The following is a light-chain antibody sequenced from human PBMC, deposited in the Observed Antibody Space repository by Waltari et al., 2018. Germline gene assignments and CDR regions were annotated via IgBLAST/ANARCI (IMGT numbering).Light chain of an antibody. CDR1: RSDVGASNF. CDR3: CSYAGFDTPWV. V-gene: IGLV2-11*01. J-gene: IGLJ3*02. CDR2: DVS. Sequence: QSALTQPRPVSGSPGQSVPIPCPGTRSDVGASNFVPWYQQHPGKAPKLMVYDVSKRPSGVPDRFSGSKSGNTASLTISGLQAEDESDYYCCSYAGFDTPWVFGGGTKLTVL.